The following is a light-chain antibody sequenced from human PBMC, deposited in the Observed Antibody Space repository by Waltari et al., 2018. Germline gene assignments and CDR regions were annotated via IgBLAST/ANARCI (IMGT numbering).Light chain of an antibody. Sequence: QSVLTQPPSVSGAPGQRVTISCTGSSSSIGPGYDVNWYQQLPGTAPKLLIYGNNNRPSGVPDRFSGSKSGTSASLAITGLQAEDEADYYCQSYDSSLSGSVFGGGTILTVL. CDR2: GNN. V-gene: IGLV1-40*01. CDR3: QSYDSSLSGSV. CDR1: SSSIGPGYD. J-gene: IGLJ2*01.